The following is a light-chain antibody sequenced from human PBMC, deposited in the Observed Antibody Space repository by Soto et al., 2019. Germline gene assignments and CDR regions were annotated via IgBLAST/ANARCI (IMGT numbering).Light chain of an antibody. V-gene: IGLV2-14*01. J-gene: IGLJ1*01. Sequence: QSALNPPAAVSGSPGQSITISCVGTSGDIGDYNYVSWYQQHPGKVPKVTIYDVRNRPSGVSYRFSGTKSGNTASLTVSGLQAEDEADYDCCSYKRSCTLIFGTGTKVTV. CDR2: DVR. CDR3: CSYKRSCTLI. CDR1: SGDIGDYNY.